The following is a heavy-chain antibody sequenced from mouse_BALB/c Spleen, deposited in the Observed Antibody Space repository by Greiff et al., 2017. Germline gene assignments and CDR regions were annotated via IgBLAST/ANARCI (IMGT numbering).Heavy chain of an antibody. J-gene: IGHJ2*01. CDR2: ISSGGSYT. D-gene: IGHD2-1*01. CDR3: TREGYGNSENFDY. CDR1: GFTFSSYT. Sequence: EVKLEESGGGLVKPGGSLKLSCAASGFTFSSYTMSWVRQTPEKRLEWVATISSGGSYTYYPDSVKGRFTISRDNAKNTLYLQMSSLKSEDTAMYYCTREGYGNSENFDYWGQGTTLTVSS. V-gene: IGHV5-6-4*01.